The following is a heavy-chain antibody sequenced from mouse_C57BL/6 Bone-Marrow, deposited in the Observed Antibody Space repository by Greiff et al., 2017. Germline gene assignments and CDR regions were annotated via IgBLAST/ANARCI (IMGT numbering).Heavy chain of an antibody. CDR1: SFNIKDDY. CDR2: IDPENGDT. Sequence: EVQLQQSGAELVRPGASVKLSCTASSFNIKDDYMHWVKQRPEQGLEWIGWIDPENGDTEYASKFQGKATITADTSSNTAYLQLSSLTSEDTAVYYCTLYWFAYWGQGTLVTVSA. J-gene: IGHJ3*01. V-gene: IGHV14-4*01. CDR3: TLYWFAY.